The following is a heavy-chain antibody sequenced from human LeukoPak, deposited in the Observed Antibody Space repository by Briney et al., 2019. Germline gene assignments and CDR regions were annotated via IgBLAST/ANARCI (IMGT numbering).Heavy chain of an antibody. J-gene: IGHJ3*02. CDR1: GFTVSSNY. CDR3: ARGLAGDYYDSSGYYYRSANAFDI. D-gene: IGHD3-22*01. Sequence: LPGGSLRLSCAASGFTVSSNYMSWVRQAPGKGLEWVSVIYSGGSTYYADSVKGRFTISRDNSKNTLYLQMNSLRAEDTAVYYCARGLAGDYYDSSGYYYRSANAFDIWGQGTMVTVSS. CDR2: IYSGGST. V-gene: IGHV3-53*01.